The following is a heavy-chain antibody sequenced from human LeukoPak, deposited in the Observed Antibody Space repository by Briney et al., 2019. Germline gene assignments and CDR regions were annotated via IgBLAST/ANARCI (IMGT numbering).Heavy chain of an antibody. CDR3: AQITMVRGVYMDV. CDR2: IYYSGST. D-gene: IGHD3-10*01. J-gene: IGHJ6*03. CDR1: GGSISSSRYY. V-gene: IGHV4-39*01. Sequence: PSETLSLTCTVSGGSISSSRYYWGWIRQPPGKGLEWIGSIYYSGSTYYNPSLKSRVTISVDTSKNQFSLKLSSVTAADTAVYYCAQITMVRGVYMDVWGKGTTVTVS.